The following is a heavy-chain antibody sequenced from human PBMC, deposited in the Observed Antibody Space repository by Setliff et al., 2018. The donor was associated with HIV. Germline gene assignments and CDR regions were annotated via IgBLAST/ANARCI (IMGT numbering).Heavy chain of an antibody. D-gene: IGHD3-3*01. CDR1: GDIINRYA. CDR3: ARVPEIQLSGLVTSWGAFDV. V-gene: IGHV1-69*13. J-gene: IGHJ3*01. CDR2: IIPLFGVA. Sequence: SVKVSCKASGDIINRYAISWVRQAPGQGLEWMGGIIPLFGVANYAQMFQGRVTFTADESTRTAYMELSSLRSEDTAVYYCARVPEIQLSGLVTSWGAFDVWGHGTRVTVSS.